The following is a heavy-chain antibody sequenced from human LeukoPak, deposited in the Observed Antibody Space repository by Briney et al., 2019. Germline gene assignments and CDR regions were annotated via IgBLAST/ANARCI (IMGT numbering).Heavy chain of an antibody. CDR1: GYTFTGYY. D-gene: IGHD2-2*01. V-gene: IGHV1-2*06. Sequence: ASVKVSCKASGYTFTGYYIHWVRQAPGQGLEWMGRINPNRGGTNFAQQFQGRVTMTRDTSISTAYMELSRLRSDDTAVYYCALTGGYCSSISCSSPMDVWGKGTTVTVSS. J-gene: IGHJ6*03. CDR3: ALTGGYCSSISCSSPMDV. CDR2: INPNRGGT.